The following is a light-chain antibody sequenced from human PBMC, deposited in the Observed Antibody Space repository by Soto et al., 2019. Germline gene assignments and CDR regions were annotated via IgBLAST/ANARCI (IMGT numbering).Light chain of an antibody. CDR1: SSNIGAHYD. Sequence: QSVLTQPPSVSGAPGQRVTISCTGSSSNIGAHYDVHWYQQLPGTAPKLLIYGNSNRPSGVPDRFSGSKSGTSASLAITGLQAEDEADYYCSSYSSSGTLVLFGGGTKLTVL. J-gene: IGLJ2*01. CDR3: SSYSSSGTLVL. V-gene: IGLV1-40*01. CDR2: GNS.